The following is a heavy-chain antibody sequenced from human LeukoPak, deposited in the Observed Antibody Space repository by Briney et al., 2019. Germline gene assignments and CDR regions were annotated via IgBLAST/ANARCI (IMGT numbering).Heavy chain of an antibody. CDR2: ISGSGGST. V-gene: IGHV3-23*01. CDR3: AKTIATAGYYFDY. CDR1: GFTFSNYA. Sequence: GGSLRLSCAASGFTFSNYAMSWVRQAPGKGLEWVSDISGSGGSTYYADSVKGRFTISRGNSKNTLNLQMNSLRAEDTAVYFCAKTIATAGYYFDYWGQGTLVTVSS. J-gene: IGHJ4*02. D-gene: IGHD6-13*01.